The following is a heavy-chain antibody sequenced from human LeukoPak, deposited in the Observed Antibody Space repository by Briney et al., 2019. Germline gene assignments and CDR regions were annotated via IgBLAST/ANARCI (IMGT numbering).Heavy chain of an antibody. Sequence: SETLSLTCAVYGGSFSGYHWNWIRQSPEKGLEWIGEINDRGHTNYNPSLKNRVTISVETSKNQFSLKLSSLTAAVTAVYYCARDPTTVVTTPYYFDFWGQGTLVTVSS. CDR1: GGSFSGYH. J-gene: IGHJ4*02. D-gene: IGHD4-23*01. CDR3: ARDPTTVVTTPYYFDF. CDR2: INDRGHT. V-gene: IGHV4-34*01.